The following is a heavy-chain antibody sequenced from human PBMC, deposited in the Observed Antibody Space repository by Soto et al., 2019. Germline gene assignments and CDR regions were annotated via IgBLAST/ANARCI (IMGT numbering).Heavy chain of an antibody. CDR1: GYTFTGYY. CDR2: INPNSGGT. CDR3: AILGELLGPWAFDI. J-gene: IGHJ3*02. Sequence: GASVKVSCKASGYTFTGYYMHWVRQAPGRGLEWMGWINPNSGGTNYAQKFQGWVTMTRDTSISTAYMELSRLRSDDTAVYYCAILGELLGPWAFDIWGQGTMVTVSS. D-gene: IGHD3-10*01. V-gene: IGHV1-2*04.